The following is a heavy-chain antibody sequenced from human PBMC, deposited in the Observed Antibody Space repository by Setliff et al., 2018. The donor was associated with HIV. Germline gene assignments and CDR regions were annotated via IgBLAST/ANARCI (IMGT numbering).Heavy chain of an antibody. CDR3: ARDAGTGGPGRWVDP. V-gene: IGHV1-18*01. D-gene: IGHD1-1*01. Sequence: ASVKVSCKISGYIFSHYGVTWVRQAPGQGLEYMGYISGYTGITHYAQSFQGRVTMTADPSKYTAYMELRSLKYDDTAVYYCARDAGTGGPGRWVDPWGQGTMVTVSS. CDR1: GYIFSHYG. J-gene: IGHJ5*02. CDR2: ISGYTGIT.